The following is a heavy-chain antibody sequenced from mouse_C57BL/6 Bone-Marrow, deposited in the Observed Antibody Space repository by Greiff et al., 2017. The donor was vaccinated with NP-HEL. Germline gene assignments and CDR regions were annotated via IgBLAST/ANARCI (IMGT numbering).Heavy chain of an antibody. CDR2: IDPNSGGT. CDR1: GYTFTSYW. D-gene: IGHD4-1*01. J-gene: IGHJ3*01. Sequence: VQLQQPGAELVKPGASVKLSCKASGYTFTSYWMHWVKQRPGRGLEWIGRIDPNSGGTKYNEKFKSKATLTVDKPSSTAYMQLSSLTSEDSAVYYCARWEVTGTYEAWFAYWGQGTLVTVSA. CDR3: ARWEVTGTYEAWFAY. V-gene: IGHV1-72*01.